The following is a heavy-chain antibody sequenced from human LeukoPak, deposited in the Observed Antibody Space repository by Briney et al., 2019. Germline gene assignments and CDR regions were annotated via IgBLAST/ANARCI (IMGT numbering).Heavy chain of an antibody. CDR3: ARGEDYKSSRFDP. V-gene: IGHV4-59*11. Sequence: SETLSLTCTVSGGSITGHYWNWIRQPPGKGLEWIGYIYYSGTINYNPSLKSRVTISVDTSKNQFSLKLSSVTAADTAVYYCARGEDYKSSRFDPWGQGTLVTVSS. J-gene: IGHJ5*02. CDR1: GGSITGHY. CDR2: IYYSGTI. D-gene: IGHD4-11*01.